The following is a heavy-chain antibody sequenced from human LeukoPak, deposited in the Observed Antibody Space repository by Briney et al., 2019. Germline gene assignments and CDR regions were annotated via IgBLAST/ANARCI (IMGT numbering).Heavy chain of an antibody. CDR1: GGSSRGYY. D-gene: IGHD2-2*01. J-gene: IGHJ6*03. V-gene: IGHV4-34*09. CDR2: IYYSGST. Sequence: SETLSLTCAVYGGSSRGYYWNWLWIRQSPGKGLEWIGYIYYSGSTYYNPSLKSRVTISVDTSKNQFSLKLSSVTAADTAVYYCARTTLNCSSTSCYYYMDVWGKGTTVTVSS. CDR3: ARTTLNCSSTSCYYYMDV.